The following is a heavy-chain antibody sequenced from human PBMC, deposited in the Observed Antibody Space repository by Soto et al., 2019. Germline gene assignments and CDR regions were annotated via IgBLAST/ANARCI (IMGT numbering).Heavy chain of an antibody. Sequence: GVLRLSCAASGFTFSSYSMNWVRQAPGKGLEWVSSISSSSSYIYYADSVKGRFTISRDNAKNSLYLQMNSLRAEDTAVYYCARDYYYDSSGYYAGFDYWGQGTLVTVS. V-gene: IGHV3-21*01. CDR3: ARDYYYDSSGYYAGFDY. J-gene: IGHJ4*02. CDR2: ISSSSSYI. D-gene: IGHD3-22*01. CDR1: GFTFSSYS.